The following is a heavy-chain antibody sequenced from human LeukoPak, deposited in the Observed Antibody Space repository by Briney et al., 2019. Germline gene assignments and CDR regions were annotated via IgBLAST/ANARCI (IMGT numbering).Heavy chain of an antibody. Sequence: PETLSLTCTVSGGSISSYYWSWIRQPPGKGLEWIGYIYYSGSTNYNPSLKSRVTISVDTSKNQFSLKLSSVTAADTAVYYCARSGGGWQGGSWEYYFDYWGQGTLVTVSS. D-gene: IGHD2-15*01. CDR1: GGSISSYY. V-gene: IGHV4-59*08. CDR2: IYYSGST. CDR3: ARSGGGWQGGSWEYYFDY. J-gene: IGHJ4*02.